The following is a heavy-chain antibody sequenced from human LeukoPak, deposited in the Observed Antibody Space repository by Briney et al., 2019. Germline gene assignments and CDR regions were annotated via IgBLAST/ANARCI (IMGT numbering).Heavy chain of an antibody. D-gene: IGHD3-22*01. CDR3: AQNFYDSSGLYFDY. CDR1: GFTFSTYS. CDR2: ISSSSNYI. Sequence: GGSLRLSCVASGFTFSTYSMNCVRQAPGKGLEWVSSISSSSNYIYYADSVKGRFTISRDNAKNSLYLQMNSLRAADTAVYYCAQNFYDSSGLYFDYWGQGTLVIVSS. J-gene: IGHJ4*02. V-gene: IGHV3-21*01.